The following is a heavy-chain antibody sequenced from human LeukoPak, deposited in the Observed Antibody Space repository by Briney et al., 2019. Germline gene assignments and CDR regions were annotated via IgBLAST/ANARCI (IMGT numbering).Heavy chain of an antibody. Sequence: SETLSLTCTVSGGSISSYYWSWIRQPPGKGLEWIGYIYYGGSTNYNPSLKSRVTISVDTSKNQFSLELSSVTAADTAVYYCARSGLGAFDFWGQGTMVTVSS. J-gene: IGHJ3*01. CDR2: IYYGGST. D-gene: IGHD6-19*01. V-gene: IGHV4-59*01. CDR3: ARSGLGAFDF. CDR1: GGSISSYY.